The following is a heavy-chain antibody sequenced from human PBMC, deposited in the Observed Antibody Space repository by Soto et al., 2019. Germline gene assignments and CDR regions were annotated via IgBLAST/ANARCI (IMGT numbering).Heavy chain of an antibody. D-gene: IGHD3-22*01. V-gene: IGHV1-69*12. CDR2: IIPIFGTA. CDR1: GGTFSSYA. J-gene: IGHJ4*02. CDR3: ARDGYYYDSSGYYYYFDY. Sequence: QVQLVQSGAEVKKPGSSVKVSCKASGGTFSSYAISWVRQAPGQGLEWMGGIIPIFGTANYAQKFQGRVTITADESTSTAYIDLSSLRSEDTAVYYCARDGYYYDSSGYYYYFDYWGQGTLVTVSS.